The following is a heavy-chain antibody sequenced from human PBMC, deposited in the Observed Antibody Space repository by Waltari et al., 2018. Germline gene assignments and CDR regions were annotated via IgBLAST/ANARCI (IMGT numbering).Heavy chain of an antibody. V-gene: IGHV4-34*01. J-gene: IGHJ4*02. D-gene: IGHD6-6*01. CDR3: ARGRPTTWAACPFDY. Sequence: QVQLQQWGAGLLKPSETLSLTCAVYGGSFSGYYWSWIRQPPGKGLEWIGEINHSGSTNYNPSLKSRVTISVDTSKNQFSLKLSSVTAADTAVYYCARGRPTTWAACPFDYWGQGTLVTVSS. CDR1: GGSFSGYY. CDR2: INHSGST.